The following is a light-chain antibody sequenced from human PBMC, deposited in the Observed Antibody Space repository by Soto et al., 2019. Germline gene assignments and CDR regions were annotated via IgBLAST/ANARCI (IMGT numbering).Light chain of an antibody. CDR1: SSNIGTNS. CDR2: SNN. Sequence: QSVLTQPPSASGTPGQRVTISCSGSSSNIGTNSVNWYQQLPGTAPKLLIYSNNLRPSGVPDRFSGSKSGTSASLAISGLQSEDEADYHCATWDDSLHGYVFGTGTKVTVL. J-gene: IGLJ1*01. CDR3: ATWDDSLHGYV. V-gene: IGLV1-44*01.